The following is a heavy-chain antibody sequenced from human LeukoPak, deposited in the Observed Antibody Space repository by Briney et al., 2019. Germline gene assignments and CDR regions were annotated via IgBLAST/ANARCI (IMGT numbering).Heavy chain of an antibody. CDR3: ARDKYGAYFDS. D-gene: IGHD4-17*01. CDR1: GFTFSSYW. V-gene: IGHV3-7*04. CDR2: IKQDGSEK. J-gene: IGHJ4*02. Sequence: GGSLRLSCAASGFTFSSYWMDWVRQAPGKGLEWVANIKQDGSEKHYVDSVKGRFTISRDNAKNSLYLQMNSLRVEDTAVYYCARDKYGAYFDSWGQGTLVTVSS.